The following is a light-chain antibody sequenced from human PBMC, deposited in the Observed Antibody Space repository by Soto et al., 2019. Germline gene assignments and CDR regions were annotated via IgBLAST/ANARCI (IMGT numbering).Light chain of an antibody. Sequence: DIQMTQSPSSLSASVGDRVTITCRASQGISNFVAWYQQIPGKVPQLLISEASTLQSGVSSRVSGSGSGTDFTLTINNLQPEDVGSYYCQKYNLARFTFGPGTKVGIK. V-gene: IGKV1-27*01. CDR3: QKYNLARFT. CDR2: EAS. J-gene: IGKJ3*01. CDR1: QGISNF.